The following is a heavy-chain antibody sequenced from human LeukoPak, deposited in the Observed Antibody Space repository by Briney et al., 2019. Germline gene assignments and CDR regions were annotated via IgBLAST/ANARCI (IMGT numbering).Heavy chain of an antibody. D-gene: IGHD4-17*01. J-gene: IGHJ4*02. CDR3: ARLLEDYGDYGLDY. Sequence: SVKVSRKASGGTFSSYAISWVRQAPGRGLEWMGGIIPIFGTANYAQKFQGRVTITADESTSTAYMELSRLRSDDTAVYYCARLLEDYGDYGLDYWGQGTLVTVSS. CDR2: IIPIFGTA. V-gene: IGHV1-69*01. CDR1: GGTFSSYA.